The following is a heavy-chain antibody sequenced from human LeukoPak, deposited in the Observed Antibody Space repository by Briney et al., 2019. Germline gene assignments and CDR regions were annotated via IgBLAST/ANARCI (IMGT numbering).Heavy chain of an antibody. Sequence: ASVKVSCKASGYTFTSYDINRVRQATGQGLEWMGWMNPNSGNTGYAQKFQGRVTMTRNTSISTAYMELSSLRSEDTAVYYCARGLSVARWGATRSLAYWGQGTLVTVSS. D-gene: IGHD1-26*01. J-gene: IGHJ4*02. CDR2: MNPNSGNT. CDR3: ARGLSVARWGATRSLAY. V-gene: IGHV1-8*01. CDR1: GYTFTSYD.